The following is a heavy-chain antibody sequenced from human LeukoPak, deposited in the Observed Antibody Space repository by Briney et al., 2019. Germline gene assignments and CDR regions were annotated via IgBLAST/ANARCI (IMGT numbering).Heavy chain of an antibody. Sequence: PGRSLRLSCAASGFTFSSYAMHWVRQAPGKGLEWVAVISYDGSNKYYADSVKGRFTISRDNSKNTLYLQMNSLRAEDTAVYYCKSTKKQWLGKYYFDYWGQGTLVTVSS. CDR1: GFTFSSYA. J-gene: IGHJ4*02. D-gene: IGHD6-19*01. CDR3: KSTKKQWLGKYYFDY. CDR2: ISYDGSNK. V-gene: IGHV3-30-3*01.